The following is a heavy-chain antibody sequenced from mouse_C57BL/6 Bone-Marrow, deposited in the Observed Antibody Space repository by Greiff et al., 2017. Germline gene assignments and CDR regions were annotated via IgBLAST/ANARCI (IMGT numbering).Heavy chain of an antibody. J-gene: IGHJ2*01. CDR2: ISSGSSTI. CDR3: ATENYFDY. Sequence: EVQGVESGGGLVKPGGSLKLSCAASGFTFSDYGMHWVRQAPETGLEWVAYISSGSSTIYYADTVKGRFTISRDNAKYTLFLQMTSLRSEDTARYYCATENYFDYCGQGTTLTVSS. V-gene: IGHV5-17*01. CDR1: GFTFSDYG.